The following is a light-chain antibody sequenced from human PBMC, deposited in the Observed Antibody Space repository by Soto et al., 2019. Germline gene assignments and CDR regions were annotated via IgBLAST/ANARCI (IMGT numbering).Light chain of an antibody. Sequence: QLVLTQSPSASASLGASVKLTCTLSSGHSNHAIAWHQLQPEKGPRYLMKLNSDGSHTKGDGITDRFSGSSSGAERYLTISSLQSEDEADYYFQTWDTGMVIFGGGTKLTVL. CDR1: SGHSNHA. J-gene: IGLJ2*01. V-gene: IGLV4-69*01. CDR2: LNSDGSH. CDR3: QTWDTGMVI.